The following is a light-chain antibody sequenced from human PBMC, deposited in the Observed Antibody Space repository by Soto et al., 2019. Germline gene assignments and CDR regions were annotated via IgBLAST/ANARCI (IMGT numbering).Light chain of an antibody. V-gene: IGKV3-20*01. CDR2: AAS. J-gene: IGKJ1*01. Sequence: EIVLAQSPGTLSLSPGERSTLSCRASQSVRNNYLAWYQQRPGQAHRXXIYAASSRATGIPDRFSGSGSGTDLTITISRLQPEDFEACYCQQYDTSPRTFGQGTKVDIK. CDR3: QQYDTSPRT. CDR1: QSVRNNY.